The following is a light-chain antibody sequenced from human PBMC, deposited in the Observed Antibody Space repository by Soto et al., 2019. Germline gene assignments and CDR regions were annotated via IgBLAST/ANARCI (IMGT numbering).Light chain of an antibody. Sequence: DIQMTQSPSTLSASIRDRVTITCRASQNIDSWLAWYQQKPGKPPKLLISKESTLESGVPSRFSGSGSGTEFTLTISSLQADDFATYYCQQYNNYGVTFGQGTKLEMK. CDR1: QNIDSW. CDR3: QQYNNYGVT. CDR2: KES. V-gene: IGKV1-5*03. J-gene: IGKJ2*01.